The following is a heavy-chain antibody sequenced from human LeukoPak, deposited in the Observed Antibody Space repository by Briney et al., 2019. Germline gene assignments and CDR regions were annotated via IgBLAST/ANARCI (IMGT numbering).Heavy chain of an antibody. V-gene: IGHV1-18*01. Sequence: ASVKVSCKASGYTFTSYGISWVRQAPGQGLECVGWISTYNGNTNYAQTLQGRVSMTTEPSTRTAYMELRSMRSDETAVYSCARATDMESYNWFEPRGEGTLVTVSS. J-gene: IGHJ5*02. CDR1: GYTFTSYG. CDR3: ARATDMESYNWFEP. D-gene: IGHD5-18*01. CDR2: ISTYNGNT.